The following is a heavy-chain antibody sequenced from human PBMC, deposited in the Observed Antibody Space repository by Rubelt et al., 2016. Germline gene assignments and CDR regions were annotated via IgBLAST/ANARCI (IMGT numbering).Heavy chain of an antibody. CDR3: ARRKGSGGSCDTVDY. D-gene: IGHD2-15*01. V-gene: IGHV4-39*07. CDR2: SYQSGST. CDR1: GASVSSSDYY. Sequence: QVQLQESGPGLVKPSETLSLTCTVSGASVSSSDYYWGWVRQSPGKGLEWIGRSYQSGSTYYNPSLESRVTISLDTSNNQYALTVKAGTAADTAVYYCARRKGSGGSCDTVDYWGQGTLVPVSS. J-gene: IGHJ4*02.